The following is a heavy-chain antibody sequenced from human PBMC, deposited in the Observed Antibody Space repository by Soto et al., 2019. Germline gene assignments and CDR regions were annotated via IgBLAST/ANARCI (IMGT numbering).Heavy chain of an antibody. CDR2: IYYSGST. D-gene: IGHD5-18*01. V-gene: IGHV4-39*01. CDR3: ARRWIQLWKRDYYGMDV. CDR1: GGSISSSSYY. Sequence: PSETLSLTCTVSGGSISSSSYYWGWIRQPPGKGLDWIGSIYYSGSTYYNPSLKSRVTISVDKSKNQFSLKLSSVTAADTAVYYCARRWIQLWKRDYYGMDVWGQGTTVTLSS. J-gene: IGHJ6*02.